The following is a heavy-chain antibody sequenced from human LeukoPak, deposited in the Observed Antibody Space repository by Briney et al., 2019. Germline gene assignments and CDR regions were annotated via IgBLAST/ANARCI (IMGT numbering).Heavy chain of an antibody. V-gene: IGHV4-59*01. CDR1: GGSISSYY. Sequence: PSETLSLTCTVSGGSISSYYWSWIRQPPGKGLEWIGYIYYSGSTNYNPSLKSRVTISVDTSKNQFSLKLSSVTAADTAVYYCARDRFGEFGGYFDYWGQGTLVTVSS. CDR2: IYYSGST. D-gene: IGHD3-10*01. J-gene: IGHJ4*02. CDR3: ARDRFGEFGGYFDY.